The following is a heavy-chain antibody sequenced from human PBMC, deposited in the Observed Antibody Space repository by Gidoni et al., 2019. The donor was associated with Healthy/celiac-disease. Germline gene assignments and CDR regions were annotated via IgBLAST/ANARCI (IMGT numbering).Heavy chain of an antibody. CDR3: AKDVVRGVIIRGYFDS. CDR1: GGTVSSYA. CDR2: ISGIGCSP. Sequence: EVQRVESGGGWVQPGGSLRLSGAASGGTVSSYALSWVRPAPGKGLEWFSAISGIGCSPSYADSVKGRFTISRDNSKNTLYLHMNSLRAEDTAVYYCAKDVVRGVIIRGYFDSWGQGTLVPVSS. D-gene: IGHD3-10*01. J-gene: IGHJ4*02. V-gene: IGHV3-23*04.